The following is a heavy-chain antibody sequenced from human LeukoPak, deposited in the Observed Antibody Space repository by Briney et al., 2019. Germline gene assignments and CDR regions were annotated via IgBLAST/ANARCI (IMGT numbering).Heavy chain of an antibody. J-gene: IGHJ4*02. Sequence: PGGSLRLSGAASGFYYSLSWLHSVRQAPGKGLVWVSRINKDGSVTDYAESVKGRFSISRDNAKNTLYLQMNSLRVEDTAIYYYEKVRGRGRVGYFDYWGQGTLVTVSS. CDR1: GFYYSLSW. V-gene: IGHV3-74*01. D-gene: IGHD1-26*01. CDR2: INKDGSVT. CDR3: EKVRGRGRVGYFDY.